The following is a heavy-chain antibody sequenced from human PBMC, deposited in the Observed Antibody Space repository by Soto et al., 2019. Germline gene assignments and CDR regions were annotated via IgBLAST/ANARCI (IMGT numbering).Heavy chain of an antibody. CDR2: IYPSGMP. D-gene: IGHD5-18*01. CDR1: GGSISNAAYS. Sequence: SETLSLTCTVSGGSISNAAYSWSWIRQPPGKGLEWIGYIYPSGMPFYNPSLRSRVTISIDRSNDQFSLNLKSVTAADTAVYYCARERGGYGLFDSWGQGTLVTVSS. V-gene: IGHV4-30-2*01. CDR3: ARERGGYGLFDS. J-gene: IGHJ4*02.